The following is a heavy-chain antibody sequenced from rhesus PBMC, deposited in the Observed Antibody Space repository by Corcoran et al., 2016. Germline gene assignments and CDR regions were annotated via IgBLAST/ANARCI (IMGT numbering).Heavy chain of an antibody. CDR1: GYSISSGYG. CDR3: ARRYGSWGFDY. V-gene: IGHV4-122*02. Sequence: QLQLQESGPGLVKPSETLSLTCAVSGYSISSGYGWSLIRQPPGKGLECIGYISYSGSTRYNPSLTIPGTISRDTSKNQFSLKLSSVTAADTAVYYCARRYGSWGFDYWGQGVLVTVSS. J-gene: IGHJ4*01. CDR2: ISYSGST. D-gene: IGHD6-25*01.